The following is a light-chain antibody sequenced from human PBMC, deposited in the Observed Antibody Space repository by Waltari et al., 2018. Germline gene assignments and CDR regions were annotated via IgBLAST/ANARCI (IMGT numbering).Light chain of an antibody. CDR3: LQRDRWLT. Sequence: DIVLTQSPATLSLSPGESATLSCRASQSVTNYLAWYQQKPGPAPRLLIYDISTRATAIPARFNGSGSGTDFTLTISSLEPEDFAVYYCLQRDRWLTFGGGTKVEIK. V-gene: IGKV3-11*01. CDR1: QSVTNY. J-gene: IGKJ4*01. CDR2: DIS.